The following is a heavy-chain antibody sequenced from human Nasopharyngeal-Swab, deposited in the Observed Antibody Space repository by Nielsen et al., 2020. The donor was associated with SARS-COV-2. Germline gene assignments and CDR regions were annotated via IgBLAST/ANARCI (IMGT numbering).Heavy chain of an antibody. CDR3: AREGSIAARRSSPTAYYYYYYMDV. D-gene: IGHD6-6*01. V-gene: IGHV6-1*01. Sequence: WIRQGPSRGVGWQGRTHYQFKWDNDYAESVKRRITNKPDTSKNQLPLHVHSVTPEDTAVYYCAREGSIAARRSSPTAYYYYYYMDVWGKGTTVTVSS. J-gene: IGHJ6*03. CDR2: THYQFKWDN.